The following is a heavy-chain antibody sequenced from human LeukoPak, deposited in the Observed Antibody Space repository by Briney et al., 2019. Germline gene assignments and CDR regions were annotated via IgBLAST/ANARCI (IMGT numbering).Heavy chain of an antibody. Sequence: NPSETLSLTCAVYGGSFSGYYWSWIRQPPGKGLEWIGEINHSGSTNYNPSLKSRVTIPVDTSKNQFSLKLSSVTAADTAVYYCARGKRALDYWGQGTLVTVSS. J-gene: IGHJ4*02. D-gene: IGHD1-26*01. CDR3: ARGKRALDY. V-gene: IGHV4-34*01. CDR1: GGSFSGYY. CDR2: INHSGST.